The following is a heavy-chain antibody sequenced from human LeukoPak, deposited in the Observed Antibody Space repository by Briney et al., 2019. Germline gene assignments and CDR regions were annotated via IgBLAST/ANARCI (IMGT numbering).Heavy chain of an antibody. D-gene: IGHD3-16*02. CDR3: AREGDSRWGELSP. J-gene: IGHJ1*01. CDR1: GITVSNYG. CDR2: ISDSGGRT. Sequence: GGSLRLSCAVSGITVSNYGMSWVRQAPGKGLEWVAGISDSGGRTNYADSVKGRFTISRDNPKNTLYLQMNSLRAEDTAVYYCAREGDSRWGELSPWGQGTLVTVSA. V-gene: IGHV3-23*01.